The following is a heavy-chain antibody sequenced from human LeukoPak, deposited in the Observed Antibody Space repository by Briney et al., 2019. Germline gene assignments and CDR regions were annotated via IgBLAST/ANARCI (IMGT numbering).Heavy chain of an antibody. CDR1: GFTFSSYS. CDR2: TSGTSSYI. J-gene: IGHJ4*02. V-gene: IGHV3-21*01. D-gene: IGHD1-7*01. Sequence: KTGGSLRLSCAASGFTFSSYSINWVRQAPGKGLEWVSSTSGTSSYIYYADSVKGRFTISRDNANNSLYLQMNSLRAEDTAVYYCAREARRTTHYFDYWGQGALVTVSS. CDR3: AREARRTTHYFDY.